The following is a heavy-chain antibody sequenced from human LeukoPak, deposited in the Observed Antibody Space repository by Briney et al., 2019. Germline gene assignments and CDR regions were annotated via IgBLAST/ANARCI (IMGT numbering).Heavy chain of an antibody. D-gene: IGHD2-8*02. CDR1: GGSFSGYY. V-gene: IGHV4-34*01. J-gene: IGHJ4*02. CDR3: ARGVPLLGYGGVPAHFFDY. CDR2: INHSGST. Sequence: SETLSLTCAVYGGSFSGYYWSWIRQPPGKGLEWIGEINHSGSTNYNPSLKSRVTISVDTSKNQFSLKLSSVTAADTAVYYCARGVPLLGYGGVPAHFFDYWGQGTLVTVSS.